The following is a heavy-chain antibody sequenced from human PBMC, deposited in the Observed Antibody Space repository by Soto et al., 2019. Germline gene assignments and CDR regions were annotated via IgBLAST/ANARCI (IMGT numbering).Heavy chain of an antibody. CDR3: ARDEGIEY. V-gene: IGHV3-7*01. Sequence: LRLSCAAAGFTFSYSWMNWARQAPGKGLDCVAYISADGSEKMHVASVTGRFTISRDNAKNSLFLEMNNLRAEDTAVYYCARDEGIEYWGLGTLVTLSS. CDR1: GFTFSYSW. J-gene: IGHJ4*02. CDR2: ISADGSEK.